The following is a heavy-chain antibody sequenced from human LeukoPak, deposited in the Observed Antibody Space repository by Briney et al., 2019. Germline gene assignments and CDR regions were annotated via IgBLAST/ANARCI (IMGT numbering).Heavy chain of an antibody. CDR1: GYTFTSYD. CDR2: MNPNSGNT. J-gene: IGHJ3*02. Sequence: ASVKVSCTASGYTFTSYDINWVRQTTGQGLEWMGWMNPNSGNTGYAQKFQGRVTITRNTSISTAYMELSSLRSEDTAVYYCAIYYDFWSGWGAFDIWGQGTMVTVSS. D-gene: IGHD3-3*01. V-gene: IGHV1-8*03. CDR3: AIYYDFWSGWGAFDI.